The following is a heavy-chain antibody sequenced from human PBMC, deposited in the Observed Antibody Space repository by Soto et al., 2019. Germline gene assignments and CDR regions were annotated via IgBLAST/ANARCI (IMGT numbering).Heavy chain of an antibody. CDR3: ARLEQQAGRWFDP. D-gene: IGHD6-13*01. CDR2: IYYSGST. Sequence: KPSETLSRTCTVSGGSISSSSYYWVWIRQPPGKGLDWIGSIYYSGSTYYNPSLKSRVTISVDTSKNQFSLKLSSVTAADTAVYYCARLEQQAGRWFDPWGQGTLVTVSS. CDR1: GGSISSSSYY. J-gene: IGHJ5*02. V-gene: IGHV4-39*01.